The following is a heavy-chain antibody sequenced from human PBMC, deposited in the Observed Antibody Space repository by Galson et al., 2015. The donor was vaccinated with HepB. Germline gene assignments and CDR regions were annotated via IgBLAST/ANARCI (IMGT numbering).Heavy chain of an antibody. V-gene: IGHV1-18*04. CDR1: GYTFRRHG. CDR3: ARDFRPLVGAPLAVFDY. CDR2: INIYKGDT. D-gene: IGHD1-26*01. Sequence: SVKVSCKASGYTFRRHGINWVRQAPGQGLEWMGWINIYKGDTIYGQKFQGRVTLTTDTSTSTAYMELKSLRSDDTAVYYCARDFRPLVGAPLAVFDYWGQGTLVTVSS. J-gene: IGHJ4*02.